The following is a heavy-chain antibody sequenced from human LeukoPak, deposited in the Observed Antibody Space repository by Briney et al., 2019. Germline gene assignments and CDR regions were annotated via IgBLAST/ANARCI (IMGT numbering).Heavy chain of an antibody. CDR1: GFTFSSYG. CDR2: ISGSGGST. Sequence: QPGRSLRLSCAASGFTFSSYGMHWVRQAPGKGLEWVSAISGSGGSTYYADSVKGRFTISRDNSKNTLYLQMDNLRVEDTAVYYCAKPGLESSGYYVYLFDSWGQGTLVTVSS. CDR3: AKPGLESSGYYVYLFDS. V-gene: IGHV3-23*01. D-gene: IGHD3-22*01. J-gene: IGHJ4*02.